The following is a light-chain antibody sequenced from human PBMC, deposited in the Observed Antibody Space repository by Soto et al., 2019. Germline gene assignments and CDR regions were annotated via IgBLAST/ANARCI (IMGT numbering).Light chain of an antibody. Sequence: EVVMTQSPATLSVSPAARATLSCRASETIATNLAWYQQKPGQAPRLLISGASTRAAGISDRFRGSGSGTEFTLTISSLRSEDSAIYYCQQYFEWPPMTFGQGTKLEI. J-gene: IGKJ1*01. CDR2: GAS. CDR3: QQYFEWPPMT. CDR1: ETIATN. V-gene: IGKV3-15*01.